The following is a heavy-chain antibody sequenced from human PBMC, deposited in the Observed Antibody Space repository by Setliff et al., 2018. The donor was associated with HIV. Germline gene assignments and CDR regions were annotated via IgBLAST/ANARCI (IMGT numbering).Heavy chain of an antibody. V-gene: IGHV4-34*01. CDR2: SNYNGIT. CDR3: ASEIVASTPLPDSLSMDV. D-gene: IGHD2-15*01. Sequence: SQTLSLTCAVYGGSFSGLYWNWIRQSPGKGLEWIGRSNYNGITNYNPSLKSRVIISIDTSKHQVSLRLQSVTVADAAIYYCASEIVASTPLPDSLSMDVWGKGSTVTVSS. J-gene: IGHJ6*03. CDR1: GGSFSGLY.